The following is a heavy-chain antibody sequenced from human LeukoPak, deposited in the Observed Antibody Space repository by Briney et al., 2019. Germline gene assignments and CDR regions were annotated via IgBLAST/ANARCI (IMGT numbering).Heavy chain of an antibody. V-gene: IGHV3-73*01. D-gene: IGHD3-22*01. CDR2: IRSKANSYAT. CDR1: GFTFSGSA. J-gene: IGHJ4*02. Sequence: GGSLRLSCAASGFTFSGSAMHWVRQASGKGLDWVGRIRSKANSYATAYAASVKGRFTISRDDSKNTAYLQMNSLKTEDTAVYYCTRRLADSSGSLDYWGQGTLVTVSS. CDR3: TRRLADSSGSLDY.